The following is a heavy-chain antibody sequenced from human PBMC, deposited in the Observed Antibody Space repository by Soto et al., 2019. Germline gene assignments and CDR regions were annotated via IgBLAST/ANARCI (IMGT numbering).Heavy chain of an antibody. J-gene: IGHJ4*02. CDR2: IRSKANSYAT. V-gene: IGHV3-73*01. Sequence: GSLRLSCAASGFTFSGSAMHWVRQASGKGLEWVGRIRSKANSYATAYAASVKGRFTISRDDSKNTAYLQMNSLKTEDTAVYYCTRETIDYCISTSCASRAGAAAIDYWGQGTLVTVSS. D-gene: IGHD2-2*01. CDR1: GFTFSGSA. CDR3: TRETIDYCISTSCASRAGAAAIDY.